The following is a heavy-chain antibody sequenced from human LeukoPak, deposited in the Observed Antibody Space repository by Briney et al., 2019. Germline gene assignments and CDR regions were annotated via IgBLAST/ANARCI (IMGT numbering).Heavy chain of an antibody. Sequence: ASVTVSFTASDYTLSDYYIHWVRQAPGQGPEWMGWLNPKSGGTAYAQKFQGRVALTRDTSINTAYMELSSLTSDDTAMYYCARSHILDVWGQGTPVSVSS. D-gene: IGHD3-3*02. CDR3: ARSHILDV. CDR1: DYTLSDYY. J-gene: IGHJ6*02. V-gene: IGHV1-2*02. CDR2: LNPKSGGT.